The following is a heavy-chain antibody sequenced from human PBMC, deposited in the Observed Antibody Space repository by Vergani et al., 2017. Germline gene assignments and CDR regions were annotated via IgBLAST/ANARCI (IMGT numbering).Heavy chain of an antibody. CDR3: VKDGSMFD. J-gene: IGHJ4*02. CDR1: GFTFSSYA. V-gene: IGHV3-64D*06. D-gene: IGHD3-10*02. CDR2: ISSNGGST. Sequence: EVQLVESGGGLVQPGGSLRLSCSASGFTFSSYAMHWVRQAPGKGLENVSAISSNGGSTYYADSVKGRFTISRDNSKNTLYLQMSSLRAEDTAVYYCVKDGSMFDWGQGTLVTVSS.